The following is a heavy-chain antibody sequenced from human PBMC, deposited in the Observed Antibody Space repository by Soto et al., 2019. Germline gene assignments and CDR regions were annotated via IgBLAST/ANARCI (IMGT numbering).Heavy chain of an antibody. D-gene: IGHD4-17*01. CDR1: GGTFSSYA. CDR3: ASDSSDTPNGDIDS. V-gene: IGHV1-69*05. Sequence: SVKVSCKASGGTFSSYAISWVRQAPGQGLEWMGGIIPNFGKTNYAQKFQGRVTMTTDESTSTAYMELRSLRSDDTAVYYCASDSSDTPNGDIDSWGQGTVVTVSS. J-gene: IGHJ4*02. CDR2: IIPNFGKT.